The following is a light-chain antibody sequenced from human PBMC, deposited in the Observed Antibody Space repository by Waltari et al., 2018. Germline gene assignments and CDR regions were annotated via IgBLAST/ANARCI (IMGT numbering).Light chain of an antibody. J-gene: IGLJ1*01. CDR3: SSHTATVPHV. Sequence: QSALPQPASVSGSPGSSITISCTGTSNDVGGYAYVSWYQQYPGKAPKLIIYEVSYRPSGISTRFSGSKSGNTASLTISGLQAEDEADYYCSSHTATVPHVFGTGTRVTVV. CDR2: EVS. CDR1: SNDVGGYAY. V-gene: IGLV2-14*01.